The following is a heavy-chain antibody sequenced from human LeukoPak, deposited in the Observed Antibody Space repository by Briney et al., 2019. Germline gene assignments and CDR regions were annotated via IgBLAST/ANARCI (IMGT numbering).Heavy chain of an antibody. CDR1: GASITSYY. J-gene: IGHJ4*02. CDR3: ARDYY. Sequence: PSETLSLTCTVSGASITSYYWSWIRQPPGKGLEWIGFIYYGGSTNYNPSLKSRVTMSIDTSKHQFSLNLSSVTAADTAVYYCARDYYWGQGTLVTVSS. V-gene: IGHV4-59*01. CDR2: IYYGGST.